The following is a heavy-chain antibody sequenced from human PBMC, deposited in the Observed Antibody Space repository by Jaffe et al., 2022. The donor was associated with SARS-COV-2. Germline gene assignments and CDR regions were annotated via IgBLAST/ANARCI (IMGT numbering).Heavy chain of an antibody. CDR2: IYYSGST. J-gene: IGHJ6*02. CDR1: GGSISSYY. Sequence: QVQLQESGPGLVKPSETLSLTCTVSGGSISSYYWSWIRQPPGKGLEWIGYIYYSGSTNYNPSLKSRVTISVDTSKNQFSLKLSSVTAADTAVYYCARVSGSPVRDYYYGMDVWGQGTTVTVSS. CDR3: ARVSGSPVRDYYYGMDV. D-gene: IGHD1-26*01. V-gene: IGHV4-59*01.